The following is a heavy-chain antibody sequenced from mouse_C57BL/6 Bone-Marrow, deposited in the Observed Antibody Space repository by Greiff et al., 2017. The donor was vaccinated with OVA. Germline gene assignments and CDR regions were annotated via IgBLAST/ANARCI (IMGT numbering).Heavy chain of an antibody. CDR2: ISSGGSYT. D-gene: IGHD1-1*01. V-gene: IGHV5-6*01. Sequence: EVQRVESGGDLVKPGGSLKLSCAASGFTFSSYGMSWVRQTPDKRLEWVATISSGGSYTYYPDSVKGRFTISRDNAKNTLYLQMSSLKSEDTAMYYCARSYYGSSLDYWGQGTTLTVSS. J-gene: IGHJ2*01. CDR3: ARSYYGSSLDY. CDR1: GFTFSSYG.